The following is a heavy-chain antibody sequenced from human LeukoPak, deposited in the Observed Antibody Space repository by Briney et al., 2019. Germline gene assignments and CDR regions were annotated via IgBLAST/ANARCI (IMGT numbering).Heavy chain of an antibody. D-gene: IGHD3-10*01. V-gene: IGHV1-18*04. CDR2: ISAYNGNT. Sequence: GASVKVSCKASGYTFTSYGISWVRQAPGQGLEWMGWISAYNGNTNYAQKLQGRVTMTTDTSTSTAYMELRSLRSDDTAVYYCARDGSGRYYNVNYYGMDVWGKGTTVTVSS. CDR3: ARDGSGRYYNVNYYGMDV. J-gene: IGHJ6*04. CDR1: GYTFTSYG.